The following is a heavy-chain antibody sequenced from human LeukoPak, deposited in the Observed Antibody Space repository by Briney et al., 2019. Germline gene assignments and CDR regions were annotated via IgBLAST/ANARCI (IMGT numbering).Heavy chain of an antibody. Sequence: PGGSLRLSCAASGFTFSSYWIHWVRQAPGKGLVWVSRIDTDGSNTNYADSVKGRFTISRDNSKNTLYLQMNSLRAEDTAVYYCAKDGSSYCGGDCYSNGVDYWGQGTLVTVSS. J-gene: IGHJ4*02. CDR1: GFTFSSYW. D-gene: IGHD2-21*02. CDR3: AKDGSSYCGGDCYSNGVDY. CDR2: IDTDGSNT. V-gene: IGHV3-74*01.